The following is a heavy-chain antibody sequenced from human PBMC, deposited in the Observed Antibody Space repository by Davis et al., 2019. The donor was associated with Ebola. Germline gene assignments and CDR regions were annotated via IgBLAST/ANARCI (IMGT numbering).Heavy chain of an antibody. Sequence: SQTLSLTCALSGDSVSSNTAAWNWIRQSPSRGLEWLGRTSYRSKWFVDYAVSVKSRMTINSDTSKNQFSLQLSSVTPEDTAVYYCARDPPYDQGYDYWGQGSLVTVSS. CDR2: TSYRSKWFV. CDR1: GDSVSSNTAA. J-gene: IGHJ4*02. CDR3: ARDPPYDQGYDY. V-gene: IGHV6-1*01. D-gene: IGHD3-22*01.